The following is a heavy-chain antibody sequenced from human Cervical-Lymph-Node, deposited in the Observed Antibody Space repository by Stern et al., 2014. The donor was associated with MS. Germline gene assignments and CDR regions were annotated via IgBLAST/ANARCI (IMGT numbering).Heavy chain of an antibody. CDR3: VRSSLDGDPNDFAM. CDR1: GYTFTYRY. Sequence: QVQLVESGAEVKKTGSSVKVSCKASGYTFTYRYLHWVRQAPGQALEWMGWITPYNGNTNYAQKFKGRVTITRATSLNPVYMELNRLTSEDTAMYFCVRSSLDGDPNDFAMWGQGTLVTVSS. V-gene: IGHV1-45*02. D-gene: IGHD4-17*01. J-gene: IGHJ3*02. CDR2: ITPYNGNT.